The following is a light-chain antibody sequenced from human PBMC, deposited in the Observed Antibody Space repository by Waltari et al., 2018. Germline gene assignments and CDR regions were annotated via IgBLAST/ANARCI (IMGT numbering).Light chain of an antibody. CDR2: GAS. CDR3: QQYNNWLSVT. J-gene: IGKJ5*01. Sequence: EIVVTQSPATLSVSPGEKAPIPCRTSQTIDNNLAWYQQKPGQTPRLLIYGASTRAIGIPARFSGSGFGTEFTLTISSLQSEDFAVYYCQQYNNWLSVTFGQGTRLEI. CDR1: QTIDNN. V-gene: IGKV3-15*01.